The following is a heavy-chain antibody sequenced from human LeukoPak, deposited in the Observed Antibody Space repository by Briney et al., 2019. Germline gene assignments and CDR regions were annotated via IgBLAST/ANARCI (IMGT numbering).Heavy chain of an antibody. J-gene: IGHJ5*02. V-gene: IGHV1-2*02. CDR3: ARVARYCSSTSCGFSPRFDP. D-gene: IGHD2-2*01. CDR1: GYTFTGYY. Sequence: ASVKVSCKASGYTFTGYYMHWVRQAPGQGLEWMGWINPNSGGTNYAQKFQGRVTMTRDTSISTAYMELSRLRSDDTAVYYCARVARYCSSTSCGFSPRFDPWGQGTLVTVSS. CDR2: INPNSGGT.